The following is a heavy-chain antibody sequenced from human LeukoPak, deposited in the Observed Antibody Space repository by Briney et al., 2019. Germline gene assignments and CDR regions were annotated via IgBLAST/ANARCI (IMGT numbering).Heavy chain of an antibody. CDR3: ARDWLTCGELSSTSCHGPYYYGMDV. D-gene: IGHD2-2*01. CDR1: GYTFTSYG. V-gene: IGHV1-18*01. Sequence: ASVTVSCKASGYTFTSYGISWVRQAPGQGLEWMGWISAYNGNTNYAQKLQGRVTMTTDASTSTAYMELRSLRSDDTAVYYCARDWLTCGELSSTSCHGPYYYGMDVWGQGTTVTVSS. CDR2: ISAYNGNT. J-gene: IGHJ6*02.